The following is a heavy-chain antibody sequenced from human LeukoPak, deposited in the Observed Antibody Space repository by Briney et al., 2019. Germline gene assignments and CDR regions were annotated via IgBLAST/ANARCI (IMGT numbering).Heavy chain of an antibody. CDR3: ATAGYCSGGSCYTTEQHYYYYGMDV. CDR2: ISYDGSNK. V-gene: IGHV3-30*03. J-gene: IGHJ6*02. CDR1: GFTFSSYG. D-gene: IGHD2-15*01. Sequence: GRSLRLSCVASGFTFSSYGMYWVRQAPGKGLEWVAVISYDGSNKYYADSVKGRFTISRDNSKNTLYLQMNSLRAEDTAVYYCATAGYCSGGSCYTTEQHYYYYGMDVWGQGTTVTVSS.